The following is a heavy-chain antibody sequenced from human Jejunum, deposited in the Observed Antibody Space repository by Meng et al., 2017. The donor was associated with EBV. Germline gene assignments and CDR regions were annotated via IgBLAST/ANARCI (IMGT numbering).Heavy chain of an antibody. Sequence: HGELKQWGAGLLKPSATLSLTCAVYRGSFSGYYWSWIRQHPGKGLEWIGEINHSGSTNYNPSLRSRVTISVETSKNQFSLRLNSVTAADTAVYYCARVAFSYTTRSLDSWGQGTLVTVSS. CDR2: INHSGST. CDR3: ARVAFSYTTRSLDS. D-gene: IGHD3-16*02. CDR1: RGSFSGYY. J-gene: IGHJ4*02. V-gene: IGHV4-34*02.